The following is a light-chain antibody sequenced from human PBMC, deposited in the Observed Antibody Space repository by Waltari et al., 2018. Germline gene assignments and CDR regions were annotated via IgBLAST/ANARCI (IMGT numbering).Light chain of an antibody. J-gene: IGKJ2*01. Sequence: AVQLTQSPSSLSASVGDRVSITCRASQDISNALAWYQQKAGKPPKLLIYDASTLESGVPSKFSGSGSETYFTLTISSLQPEDFATYYCQHFNSYPPWTFGQGTNLEI. CDR2: DAS. V-gene: IGKV1-13*02. CDR1: QDISNA. CDR3: QHFNSYPPWT.